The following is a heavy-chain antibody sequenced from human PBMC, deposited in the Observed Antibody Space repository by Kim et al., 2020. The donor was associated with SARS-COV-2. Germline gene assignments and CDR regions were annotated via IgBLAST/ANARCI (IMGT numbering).Heavy chain of an antibody. Sequence: SETLSLTCTVSGGSISSSSYYWGWIRQPPGKGLEWIGSIYYSGSTYYNPSLKSRVTISVDTSKNQFSLKLSSVTAADTAVYYCARRHMIAVAGFDYWGQGTLVTVSS. CDR3: ARRHMIAVAGFDY. CDR1: GGSISSSSYY. D-gene: IGHD6-19*01. V-gene: IGHV4-39*01. J-gene: IGHJ4*02. CDR2: IYYSGST.